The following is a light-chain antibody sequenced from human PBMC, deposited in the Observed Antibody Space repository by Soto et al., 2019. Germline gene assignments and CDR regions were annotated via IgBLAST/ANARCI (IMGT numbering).Light chain of an antibody. Sequence: EIVLTHSPGTLSLSPGERATLSCRASQSVGSNYLAWYQQKPGQAPRLLIYGASSRATGIPDRFSGSGSGTDFTLTISRLEPEDFAVYYCQQYGSSPPYTFGQGTKLEIK. V-gene: IGKV3-20*01. CDR3: QQYGSSPPYT. CDR1: QSVGSNY. J-gene: IGKJ2*01. CDR2: GAS.